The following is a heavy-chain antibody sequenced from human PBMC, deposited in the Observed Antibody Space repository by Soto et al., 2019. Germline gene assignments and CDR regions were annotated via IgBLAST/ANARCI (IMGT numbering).Heavy chain of an antibody. V-gene: IGHV3-7*01. CDR3: ARDGSGYSTD. D-gene: IGHD5-18*01. CDR1: GFTFRNYW. CDR2: TNQDGHER. J-gene: IGHJ4*02. Sequence: EVQLVESGGGLVQPGGSLRLSCVASGFTFRNYWMSWLRQAPGKGLEWVANTNQDGHERYSVDSVKGRFTISRDNAKNSMHLQMNSLRAEDTAVYYCARDGSGYSTDWGQGTLVTVSS.